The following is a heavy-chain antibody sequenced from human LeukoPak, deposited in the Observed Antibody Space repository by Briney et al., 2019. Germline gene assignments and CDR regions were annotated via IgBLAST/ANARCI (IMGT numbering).Heavy chain of an antibody. Sequence: GGPLRLSCAASGFIFSNYELTWVRQAPGKGLEWVANIKEDGSDKNYVVSMKGRFTISRDNAKNSLYLQMNSLRAEDTAVYYCAREKGIMVREMALDIWGQGTMVTVSS. CDR3: AREKGIMVREMALDI. D-gene: IGHD3-10*01. CDR2: IKEDGSDK. V-gene: IGHV3-7*03. CDR1: GFIFSNYE. J-gene: IGHJ3*02.